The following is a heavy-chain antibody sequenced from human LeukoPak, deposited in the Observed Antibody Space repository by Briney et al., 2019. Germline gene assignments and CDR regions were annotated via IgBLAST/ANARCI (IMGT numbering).Heavy chain of an antibody. CDR3: ARDRACSDGVCSYFDY. J-gene: IGHJ4*02. CDR1: GDSIRSRDYY. D-gene: IGHD2-8*01. CDR2: IYYTGTT. V-gene: IGHV4-39*01. Sequence: KPSETLSLTCSVSGDSIRSRDYYWGWIRQPPGKGLEWIGSIYYTGTTYYNPSLKSRVTISADTSTNQFSLRLTSVTAADTALYYCARDRACSDGVCSYFDYWGQGTLVTVSS.